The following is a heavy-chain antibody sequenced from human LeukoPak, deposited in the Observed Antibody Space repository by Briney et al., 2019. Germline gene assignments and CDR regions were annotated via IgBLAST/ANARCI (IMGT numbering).Heavy chain of an antibody. CDR2: IYYSGST. CDR3: ASGAAGTVGYYYYYMDI. J-gene: IGHJ6*03. Sequence: SETLSLTCTVSGGSISSSSYYWGWIRQPPGKGLEWIGSIYYSGSTYYNPSLKSRVTISVDTSKNQFSVKLSSVTAADTAVYYCASGAAGTVGYYYYYMDIWGKGTTVTVSS. D-gene: IGHD6-13*01. V-gene: IGHV4-39*07. CDR1: GGSISSSSYY.